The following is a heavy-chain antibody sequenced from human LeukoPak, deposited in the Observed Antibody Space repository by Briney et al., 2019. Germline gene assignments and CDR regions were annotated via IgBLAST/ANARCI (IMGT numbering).Heavy chain of an antibody. Sequence: GRSLRLSCAASGCTFSSYAMHWFRQPPAKGVEWVAVISYDGSNKYYADSVKERFTISRDNSKNTLYLQTNSLRAEDTAVYYCASLARIVVVPAAAGGWYDYWGQGTLVTVSS. J-gene: IGHJ4*02. CDR1: GCTFSSYA. D-gene: IGHD2-2*01. CDR2: ISYDGSNK. CDR3: ASLARIVVVPAAAGGWYDY. V-gene: IGHV3-30*01.